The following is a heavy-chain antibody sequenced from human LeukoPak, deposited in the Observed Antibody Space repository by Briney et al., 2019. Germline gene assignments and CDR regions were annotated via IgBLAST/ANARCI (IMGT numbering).Heavy chain of an antibody. J-gene: IGHJ4*02. D-gene: IGHD3-10*01. Sequence: SETLSLTCGVYDGSFSDYYWSWIRQPPGKGLEWIGEINHSGNTNYNPSLKSRVTISVDTSKNQFSLKLSSVTAADTAVYYCARRLLWFGEFKDWGQGTLVTVSS. CDR2: INHSGNT. CDR1: DGSFSDYY. V-gene: IGHV4-34*01. CDR3: ARRLLWFGEFKD.